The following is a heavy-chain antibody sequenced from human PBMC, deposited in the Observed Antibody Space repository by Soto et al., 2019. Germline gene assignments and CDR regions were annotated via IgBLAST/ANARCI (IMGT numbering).Heavy chain of an antibody. CDR3: AKTSTYDYFWGDYRYFFDS. J-gene: IGHJ4*02. Sequence: GGSLRLSCAASGFPFNTHGMTWVRQAPGKGLEWVSGISGGGDRTQYADAVKGRFTISRDNSKNTLDPQMTSLRAEDTAIYYCAKTSTYDYFWGDYRYFFDSWGQGTVVTVSS. CDR1: GFPFNTHG. V-gene: IGHV3-23*01. CDR2: ISGGGDRT. D-gene: IGHD3-16*02.